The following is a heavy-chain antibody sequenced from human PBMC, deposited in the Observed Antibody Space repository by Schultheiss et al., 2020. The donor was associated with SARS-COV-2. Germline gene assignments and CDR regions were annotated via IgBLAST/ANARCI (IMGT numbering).Heavy chain of an antibody. J-gene: IGHJ5*02. Sequence: GSLRLSCAASGFTFSTYSMNWVRQAPGKGLEWISSISGGADSTYNADSVKGRFTISRDNSKNTLYLQMNSLRAEDTAVYYCARDLDSSAWNGADTWGQGTLVTVSS. V-gene: IGHV3-23*01. CDR3: ARDLDSSAWNGADT. CDR2: ISGGADST. D-gene: IGHD3-22*01. CDR1: GFTFSTYS.